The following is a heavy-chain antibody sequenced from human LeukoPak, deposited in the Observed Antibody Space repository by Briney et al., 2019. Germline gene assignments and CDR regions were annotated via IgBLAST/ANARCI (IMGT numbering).Heavy chain of an antibody. CDR1: GFTFSSYE. CDR2: ISSSGSTI. Sequence: GGSLRLSCAASGFTFSSYEMNWVRQAPGKGLEWVSYISSSGSTIYYADSVKGRFTISRDNAKNSLYLQMNSLRAEDTAVYYCARRYSSGWSYYYYYGMDVWGQGPTVTVSS. V-gene: IGHV3-48*03. CDR3: ARRYSSGWSYYYYYGMDV. D-gene: IGHD6-19*01. J-gene: IGHJ6*02.